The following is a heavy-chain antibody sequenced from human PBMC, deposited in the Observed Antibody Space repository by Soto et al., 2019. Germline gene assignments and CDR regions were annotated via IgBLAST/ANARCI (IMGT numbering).Heavy chain of an antibody. CDR2: ISSSSSYT. CDR1: GFTFSDYY. CDR3: ARARQGDYDFWSGYPDR. Sequence: PGGSLRLSCADSGFTFSDYYMSWIRQAPGKGLEWVSYISSSSSYTNYADSVKGRFTISRDNAKNSLYLQMNSLRAEDTAVYYCARARQGDYDFWSGYPDRWGQGTLVTVSS. V-gene: IGHV3-11*06. D-gene: IGHD3-3*01. J-gene: IGHJ4*02.